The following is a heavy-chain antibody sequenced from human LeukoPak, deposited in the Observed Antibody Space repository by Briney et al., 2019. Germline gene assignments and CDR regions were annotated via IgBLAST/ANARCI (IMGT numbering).Heavy chain of an antibody. D-gene: IGHD5-18*01. CDR3: ARRYSYGPHFDY. J-gene: IGHJ4*02. CDR2: IYYSGST. CDR1: GGSISSSSYY. Sequence: SETLSLTCTVSGGSISSSSYYWGWSRQPPGKGLEWIGSIYYSGSTYYNPSLKSRVTISVDTSKNQFSLKLSSVTAADTAVYYCARRYSYGPHFDYWGQGTLVTVSS. V-gene: IGHV4-39*01.